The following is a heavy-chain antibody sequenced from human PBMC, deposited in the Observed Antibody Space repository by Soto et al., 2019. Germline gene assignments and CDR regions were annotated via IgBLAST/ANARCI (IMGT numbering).Heavy chain of an antibody. Sequence: LETLSLTCTVSGGSISRGNYYWAWVRQPPGKGLEWIGDIYYSGSTYYNPSLTSRATISRDTSKNQFSLKLNSVTAADTGVYYCVRHPQHPNFEYWGHGTLVTVSS. CDR3: VRHPQHPNFEY. CDR2: IYYSGST. J-gene: IGHJ4*01. V-gene: IGHV4-39*01. CDR1: GGSISRGNYY.